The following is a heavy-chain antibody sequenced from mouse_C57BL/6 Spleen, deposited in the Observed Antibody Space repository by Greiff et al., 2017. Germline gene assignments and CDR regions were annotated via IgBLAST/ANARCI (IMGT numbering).Heavy chain of an antibody. V-gene: IGHV1-39*01. CDR1: GYSFTDYN. D-gene: IGHD1-1*01. Sequence: HLVESGPELVKPGASVKISCKASGYSFTDYNMNWVKQSNGKSLEWIGVINPNYGTTSYNQKFKGKATLTVDQSSSTAYMQLNSLTSEDSAVYYCARVDYYGSSYEGYFDVWSTGTTVTGSS. CDR2: INPNYGTT. CDR3: ARVDYYGSSYEGYFDV. J-gene: IGHJ1*03.